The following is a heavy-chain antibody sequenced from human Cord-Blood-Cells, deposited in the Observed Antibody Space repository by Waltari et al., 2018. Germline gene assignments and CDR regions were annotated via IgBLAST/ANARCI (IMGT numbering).Heavy chain of an antibody. V-gene: IGHV3-15*01. CDR1: GFTFSNAW. CDR3: TTASRMAPC. CDR2: IKSKTEGGTT. D-gene: IGHD2-8*01. J-gene: IGHJ4*02. Sequence: EVQLVESGGGLLKPGGSLRLSCAASGFTFSNAWMSWVRQAPGKVLEGVGHIKSKTEGGTTDYAAPVKGRFTISRDDSKNTLYLQMNSLKTEDTAVYYCTTASRMAPCWGQGTLVTVSS.